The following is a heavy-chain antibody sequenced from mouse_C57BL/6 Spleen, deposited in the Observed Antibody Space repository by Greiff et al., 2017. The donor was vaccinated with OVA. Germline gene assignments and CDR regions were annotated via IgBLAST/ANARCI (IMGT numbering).Heavy chain of an antibody. J-gene: IGHJ1*03. CDR2: INPSNGGT. Sequence: QVQLQQPGTELVKPGASVKLSCKASGYTFTSYWMHWVKQSPGQGLEWIGNINPSNGGTNYNEKFKSKATLTVDKSSSTAYMQLSSLTSEDSAVYYCARTNYYGSPHWYFDVWGTGTTVTVSS. CDR1: GYTFTSYW. V-gene: IGHV1-53*01. D-gene: IGHD1-1*01. CDR3: ARTNYYGSPHWYFDV.